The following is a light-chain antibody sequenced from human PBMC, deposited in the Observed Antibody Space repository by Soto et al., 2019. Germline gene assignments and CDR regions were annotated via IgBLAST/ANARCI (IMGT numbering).Light chain of an antibody. CDR1: QNIRSY. J-gene: IGKJ2*01. CDR2: DAS. V-gene: IGKV1-39*01. CDR3: QHSYRTPYT. Sequence: DIQMTQSPSSLSASVRDRVTITCRASQNIRSYLNWYQQKPGKAPNLLISDASSLQSGVPSRFSGRGSGTDFTLTISSLQPEDFATYYCQHSYRTPYTFGQGNKLDIK.